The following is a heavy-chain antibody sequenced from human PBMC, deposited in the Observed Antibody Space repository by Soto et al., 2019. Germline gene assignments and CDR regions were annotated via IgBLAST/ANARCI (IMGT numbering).Heavy chain of an antibody. V-gene: IGHV4-59*01. CDR3: ARGTSYELWSGYHY. CDR1: GGSISGYY. J-gene: IGHJ4*02. CDR2: VYYRGST. Sequence: PSETLSLTCTVSGGSISGYYWSWIRQSPGKGLEWIGSVYYRGSTSSNPSLKSRVSMSVDTSKSRISLKLRSVTAADTAVYYWARGTSYELWSGYHYWGLGTLVTSPQ. D-gene: IGHD3-3*01.